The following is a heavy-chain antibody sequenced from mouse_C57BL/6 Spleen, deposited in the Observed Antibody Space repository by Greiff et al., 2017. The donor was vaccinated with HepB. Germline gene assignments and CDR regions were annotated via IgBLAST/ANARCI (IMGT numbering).Heavy chain of an antibody. Sequence: EVHLQQSGPVLVKPGASVKMSCKASGYTFTDYYMNWVKQSHGKSLEWIGVINPYNGGTSYNQKFKGKATLTVDKSSSTAYMELNSLTSEDSAVYYCARGGIITTVVPFDYWGQGTTLTVSS. V-gene: IGHV1-19*01. CDR3: ARGGIITTVVPFDY. J-gene: IGHJ2*01. CDR1: GYTFTDYY. CDR2: INPYNGGT. D-gene: IGHD1-1*01.